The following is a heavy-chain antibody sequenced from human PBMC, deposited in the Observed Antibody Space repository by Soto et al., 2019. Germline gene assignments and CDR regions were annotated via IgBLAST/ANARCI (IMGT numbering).Heavy chain of an antibody. V-gene: IGHV1-69*06. CDR3: ARDLGIAAAGPPGRYYYGMDV. D-gene: IGHD6-13*01. CDR2: ITPIFGTA. Sequence: SVKVSCKASGGTFSSYAISWVRQAPGQGLEWMGGITPIFGTANYAQKFQGRVTITADKSTSTAYMELSSLRSEDTAVYYCARDLGIAAAGPPGRYYYGMDVWGQGTTVTVSS. J-gene: IGHJ6*02. CDR1: GGTFSSYA.